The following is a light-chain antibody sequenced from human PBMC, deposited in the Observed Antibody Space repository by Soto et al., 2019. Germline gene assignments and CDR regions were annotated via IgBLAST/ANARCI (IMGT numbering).Light chain of an antibody. CDR3: QSYDSSLSVV. V-gene: IGLV1-40*01. CDR2: GNS. J-gene: IGLJ2*01. CDR1: SSNIGAGYD. Sequence: QSVLTQPPSVSGAPGQRVTISCTGSSSNIGAGYDVHWYQQLPGTAPKLLIYGNSNRPSGVPDRFSGSKSGTSASLAITGLQAEDEADYYCQSYDSSLSVVSGGGTKVTV.